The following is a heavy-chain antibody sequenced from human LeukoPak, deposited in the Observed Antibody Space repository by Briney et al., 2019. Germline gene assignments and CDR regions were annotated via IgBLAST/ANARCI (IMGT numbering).Heavy chain of an antibody. CDR1: GGSISSYY. V-gene: IGHV4-59*01. D-gene: IGHD5-24*01. Sequence: SETLSLTCTVSGGSISSYYWSWIRQPPGKGLEWIGYIYYSGSTNYNPSLESRVTVSVDSSKNQFSLKLSSVTAADTAVYYCARDKRMATIRYDYFYGLDVWGQGTTVTVSS. CDR2: IYYSGST. J-gene: IGHJ6*02. CDR3: ARDKRMATIRYDYFYGLDV.